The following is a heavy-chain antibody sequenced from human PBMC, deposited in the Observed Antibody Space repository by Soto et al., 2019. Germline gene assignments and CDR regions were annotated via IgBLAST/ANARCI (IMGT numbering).Heavy chain of an antibody. Sequence: QVQLVESGGGVVQPGRSLRLSCAASGFTFSSYGMHWVRQAPGKGLEWVAVISYDGSNKYYADSVKGRFTISRDNSKNTLYLQMNSLRAEDTAVYYCAKHGLVATFDYWGQGTLVTVSS. CDR1: GFTFSSYG. D-gene: IGHD5-12*01. J-gene: IGHJ4*02. CDR3: AKHGLVATFDY. CDR2: ISYDGSNK. V-gene: IGHV3-30*18.